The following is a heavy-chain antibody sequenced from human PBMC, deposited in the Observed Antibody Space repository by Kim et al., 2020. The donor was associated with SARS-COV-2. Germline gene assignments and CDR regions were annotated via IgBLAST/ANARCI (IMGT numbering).Heavy chain of an antibody. Sequence: GGSLRLSCVASGFTFTTYAMSWVRQAPGKGLEWVSTISGSGGSTYYGDSVKGRFTISRDNSKNTLYLQMDSLRADDTAVYYCAKQYSSSGYDAFAFWGQG. J-gene: IGHJ3*01. CDR2: ISGSGGST. V-gene: IGHV3-23*01. CDR1: GFTFTTYA. CDR3: AKQYSSSGYDAFAF. D-gene: IGHD6-13*01.